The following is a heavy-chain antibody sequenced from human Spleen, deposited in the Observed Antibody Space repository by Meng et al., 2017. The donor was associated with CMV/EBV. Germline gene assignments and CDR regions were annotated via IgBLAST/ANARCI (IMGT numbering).Heavy chain of an antibody. CDR2: ISSSGSTI. Sequence: GGSLRLSCAASGFTFSDYYMSWIRQAPGKGLEWVSYISSSGSTIYYADSVKGRFTISRDNAKNSLYLQMNSLRAEDTAVYYCARGIFRRYYYDSSGYYFDYWGQGTLVTVSS. CDR3: ARGIFRRYYYDSSGYYFDY. CDR1: GFTFSDYY. V-gene: IGHV3-11*04. J-gene: IGHJ4*02. D-gene: IGHD3-22*01.